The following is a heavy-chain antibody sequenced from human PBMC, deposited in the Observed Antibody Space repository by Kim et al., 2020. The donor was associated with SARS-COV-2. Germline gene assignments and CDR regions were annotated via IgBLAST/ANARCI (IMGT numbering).Heavy chain of an antibody. CDR1: GFTFSSYG. J-gene: IGHJ6*02. D-gene: IGHD6-13*01. CDR3: AKDEGGSSSWYYYYYGMDV. CDR2: IWYDGSNK. V-gene: IGHV3-33*06. Sequence: GGSLRLSCAASGFTFSSYGMHWVRQAPGKGLEWVAVIWYDGSNKYYADSVKGRFTISRDNSKNTLYLQMNSLRAEDTAVYYCAKDEGGSSSWYYYYYGMDVWVQGTTVTGSS.